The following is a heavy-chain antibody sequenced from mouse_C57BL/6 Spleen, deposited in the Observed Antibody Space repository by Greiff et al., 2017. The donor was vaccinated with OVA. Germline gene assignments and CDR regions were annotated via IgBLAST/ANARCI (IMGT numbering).Heavy chain of an antibody. CDR1: GYTFTDHT. CDR2: IYPRDGST. D-gene: IGHD1-2*01. CDR3: ARGGVLRPHFDY. V-gene: IGHV1-78*01. J-gene: IGHJ2*01. Sequence: LEESDAELVKPGASVKISCKVSGYTFTDHTIHWMKQRPEQGLEWIGYIYPRDGSTKYIEKFKGKATLTADKSSSTAYMQLNSLTSEDSAVYFCARGGVLRPHFDYWGQGTTLTVSS.